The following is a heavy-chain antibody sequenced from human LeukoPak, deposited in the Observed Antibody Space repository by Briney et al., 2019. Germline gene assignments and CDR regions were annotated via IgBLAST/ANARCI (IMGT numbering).Heavy chain of an antibody. J-gene: IGHJ5*02. Sequence: ASVKVSCKASGYTFTSYGISWVRQAPGQGLEWMGWISAYNGNTNHAQKLQGRVTMTTDTSTSTAYMELRSLRSDDTAVYYCARDSSSWYIIGWFDPWGQGTLVTVSS. V-gene: IGHV1-18*01. D-gene: IGHD6-13*01. CDR3: ARDSSSWYIIGWFDP. CDR1: GYTFTSYG. CDR2: ISAYNGNT.